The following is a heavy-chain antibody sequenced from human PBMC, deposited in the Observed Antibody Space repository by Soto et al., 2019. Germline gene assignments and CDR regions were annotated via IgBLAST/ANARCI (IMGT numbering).Heavy chain of an antibody. CDR2: ISYDGSNK. Sequence: SMRLSCGASGFTFSSYGMHWVSQAPGKGLEWVAVISYDGSNKYYADSVKGRFTISRDNSKNTLYLQMNSLRAEDTAVYYCAKGGIQLWLLQDYWGQGTLVTVSS. CDR1: GFTFSSYG. V-gene: IGHV3-30*18. CDR3: AKGGIQLWLLQDY. D-gene: IGHD5-18*01. J-gene: IGHJ4*02.